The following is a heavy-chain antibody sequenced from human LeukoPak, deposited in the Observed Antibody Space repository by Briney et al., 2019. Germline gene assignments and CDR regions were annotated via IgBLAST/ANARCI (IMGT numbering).Heavy chain of an antibody. CDR2: IGSGGTT. Sequence: GGSLRLSCAASGLTFSNYAMSWVRQAPGKGLEWVSSIGSGGTTHYADSVKGRFTISRDNSKNTLFLQMNSLRAEDTAVYYCAKYFYDSSTYSFDYWGQGTLVTVSS. CDR1: GLTFSNYA. D-gene: IGHD3-22*01. CDR3: AKYFYDSSTYSFDY. V-gene: IGHV3-23*01. J-gene: IGHJ4*02.